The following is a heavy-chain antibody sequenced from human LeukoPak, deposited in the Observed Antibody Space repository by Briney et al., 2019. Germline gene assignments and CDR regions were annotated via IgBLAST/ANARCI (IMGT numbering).Heavy chain of an antibody. J-gene: IGHJ4*02. CDR1: GFSFSAYW. CDR3: ARVYGGKGGVFDY. Sequence: GGSLRLSCAASGFSFSAYWMTWVRQAPGKGLEWVANIKQDGREKYFVDSVRGRFTISRDNAKNSVSLQMNSLRTEDTAVYYCARVYGGKGGVFDYWGQGTLVTVSS. V-gene: IGHV3-7*01. D-gene: IGHD4-17*01. CDR2: IKQDGREK.